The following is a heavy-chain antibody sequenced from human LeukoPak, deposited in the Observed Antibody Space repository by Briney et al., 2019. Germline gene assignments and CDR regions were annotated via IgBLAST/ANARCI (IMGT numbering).Heavy chain of an antibody. D-gene: IGHD6-19*01. CDR1: GYTFTSYG. CDR2: ISAYNGNT. V-gene: IGHV1-18*01. CDR3: ARVMAGYSSGWYYFDY. J-gene: IGHJ4*02. Sequence: GASVKVSCKASGYTFTSYGISWVRQAPGQGLEWMGWISAYNGNTNYAQKLQGRVTMTTDTSTSTAYMELRSLRSDDTAAYYCARVMAGYSSGWYYFDYWGQGTLVTVSS.